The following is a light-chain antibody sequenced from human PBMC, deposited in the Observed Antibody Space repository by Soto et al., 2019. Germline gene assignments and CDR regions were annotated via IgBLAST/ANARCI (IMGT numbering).Light chain of an antibody. CDR2: EGS. CDR1: SSDVGSYNL. V-gene: IGLV2-23*01. Sequence: QSVLTQPASVSGSPGQSIPISCTGTSSDVGSYNLVSWYQQHPGKAPKLMIYEGSKRPSVVSNRFSGSKSDNTASLTISGLQAEDEADYYCCSYAGSSTYVFGTGTKVTVL. J-gene: IGLJ1*01. CDR3: CSYAGSSTYV.